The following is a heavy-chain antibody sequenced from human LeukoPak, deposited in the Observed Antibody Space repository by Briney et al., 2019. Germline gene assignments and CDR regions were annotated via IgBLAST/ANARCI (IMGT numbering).Heavy chain of an antibody. CDR3: ARDKAGAGFGDAFDI. D-gene: IGHD3-10*01. Sequence: PGGSLRLSCAASGFTFSSYEMNWVRQAPGKGLEWVAVISYDGSNKYYADSVKGRFTISRDNSKNTLYLQMNSLRAEDTAVYYCARDKAGAGFGDAFDIWGQGTMVTVSS. CDR2: ISYDGSNK. CDR1: GFTFSSYE. J-gene: IGHJ3*02. V-gene: IGHV3-30*03.